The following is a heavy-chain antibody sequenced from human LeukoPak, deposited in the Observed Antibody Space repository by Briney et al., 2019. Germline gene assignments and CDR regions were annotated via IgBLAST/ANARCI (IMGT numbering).Heavy chain of an antibody. CDR1: GGSISSYF. D-gene: IGHD3-10*01. J-gene: IGHJ5*02. V-gene: IGHV4-4*07. CDR2: IYCSETT. CDR3: AREDSASGRGLGS. Sequence: SETLSLTCTVSGGSISSYFWAWIRQPAGKGLEWIGRIYCSETTNYNPSLKNRVTMSVDTSKNQFSVKMTSVTAADTAVYYCAREDSASGRGLGSWGQGTLVTVSS.